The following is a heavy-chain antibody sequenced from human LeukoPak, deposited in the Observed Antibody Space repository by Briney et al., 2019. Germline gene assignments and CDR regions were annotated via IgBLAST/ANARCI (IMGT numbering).Heavy chain of an antibody. J-gene: IGHJ6*02. Sequence: ASVKVSCKASGYTFTGYHMHWVRQAPGQGLEWLGWINPNSGDTSYAQKFQGRVTMTRDTSISTAYMGLSSLRSDDTAVYYCAKTDARSSSYYYTLDVWGQGTTVTVSS. CDR1: GYTFTGYH. CDR2: INPNSGDT. V-gene: IGHV1-2*02. CDR3: AKTDARSSSYYYTLDV.